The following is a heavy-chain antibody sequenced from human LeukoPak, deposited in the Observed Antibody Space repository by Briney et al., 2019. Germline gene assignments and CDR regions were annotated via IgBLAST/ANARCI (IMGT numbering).Heavy chain of an antibody. CDR1: GFTFDDYI. V-gene: IGHV3-43*01. J-gene: IGHJ5*02. CDR3: ARDINTCSSTSCYTSGLGS. Sequence: GGSLRLSCAASGFTFDDYIMHWVRQAPGKGLEWVSLISWDGISPYYADSVKGRFTVSRDNSQNSLYLQMNSLRSEVTAWYYCARDINTCSSTSCYTSGLGSWGQGTLVTVSS. D-gene: IGHD2-2*02. CDR2: ISWDGISP.